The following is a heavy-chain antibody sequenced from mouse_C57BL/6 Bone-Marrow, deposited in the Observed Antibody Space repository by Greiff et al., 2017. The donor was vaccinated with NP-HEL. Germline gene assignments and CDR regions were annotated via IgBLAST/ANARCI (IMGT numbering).Heavy chain of an antibody. CDR1: GYTFTSYW. D-gene: IGHD2-3*01. J-gene: IGHJ2*01. V-gene: IGHV1-69*01. CDR3: ASDGPHFDY. Sequence: QVQLQQSGAELVMPGASVKLSCKASGYTFTSYWMHWVKQRPGQGLEWIGEIDPSDSYTNYNQKFKGKSTLTVDKSSSTAYMQLSSLTSEDSAVYYCASDGPHFDYWGQGTTLTVSS. CDR2: IDPSDSYT.